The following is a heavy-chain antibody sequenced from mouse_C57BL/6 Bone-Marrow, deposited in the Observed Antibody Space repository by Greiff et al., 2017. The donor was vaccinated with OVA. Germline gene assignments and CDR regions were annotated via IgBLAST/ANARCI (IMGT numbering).Heavy chain of an antibody. Sequence: DVMLVESGGGLVQPKGSLKLSCAASGFSFNTYAMNWVRQAPGKGLEWVARIRSKSNNYATYYADSVKDRFTISRDDSESMLYLQMNNLKTEDTAMYYCVRQRYSNYGYAMDYWGQGTSVTVSS. CDR1: GFSFNTYA. J-gene: IGHJ4*01. V-gene: IGHV10-1*01. CDR3: VRQRYSNYGYAMDY. D-gene: IGHD2-5*01. CDR2: IRSKSNNYAT.